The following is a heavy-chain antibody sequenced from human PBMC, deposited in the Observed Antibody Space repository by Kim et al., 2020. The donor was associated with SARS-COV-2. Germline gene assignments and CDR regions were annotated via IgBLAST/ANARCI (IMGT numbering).Heavy chain of an antibody. V-gene: IGHV4-39*01. Sequence: SETLSLTCTVSGGSFSCGDCFWAWIRQPPGKGLEWIGTIFYSGNTYHNPSLKSRIAIPVDTSKKQFSLWLSSVTAADTAIYYCARRRPAANPHYFDDWG. CDR3: ARRRPAANPHYFDD. D-gene: IGHD6-25*01. CDR2: IFYSGNT. J-gene: IGHJ4*01. CDR1: GGSFSCGDCF.